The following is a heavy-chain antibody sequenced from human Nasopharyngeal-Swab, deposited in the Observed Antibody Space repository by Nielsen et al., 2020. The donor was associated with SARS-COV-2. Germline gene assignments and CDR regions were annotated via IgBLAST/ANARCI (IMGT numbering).Heavy chain of an antibody. V-gene: IGHV3-30*03. Sequence: SLKISCAASGFTFSSYGMHWVRQAPGKGLEWVAVISYDGSNKYYADSVKGRFTISRDNSKNTLYLQMNSLRAEDTAVYYCALLGVVPAATLDYWGQGTLVTVSS. CDR2: ISYDGSNK. CDR3: ALLGVVPAATLDY. CDR1: GFTFSSYG. D-gene: IGHD2-2*01. J-gene: IGHJ4*02.